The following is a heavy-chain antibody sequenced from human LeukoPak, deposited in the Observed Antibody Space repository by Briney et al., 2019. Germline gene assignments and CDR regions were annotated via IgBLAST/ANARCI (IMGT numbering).Heavy chain of an antibody. V-gene: IGHV3-74*01. J-gene: IGHJ6*02. CDR1: GFTFSSYW. D-gene: IGHD4-11*01. CDR2: INSDGSST. CDR3: ARATSYSNYGMDV. Sequence: PGGSLRLSCAASGFTFSSYWMHWVRQAPGKGLVWVSRINSDGSSTSYADSVKGRFTISRDNAKNTLYLQMNSLRAEDTAVHYCARATSYSNYGMDVWGQGTTVTVSS.